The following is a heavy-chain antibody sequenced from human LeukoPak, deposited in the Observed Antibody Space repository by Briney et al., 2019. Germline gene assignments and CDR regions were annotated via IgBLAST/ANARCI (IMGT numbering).Heavy chain of an antibody. Sequence: SETLSLTCIVSGGXISSYSWNWIRQPAGKGLEWIGRFYTSGTTNYNPSLKSRVTMSIDTSKNQVSLKMRSVTAADTAVYYCARTVVTLDWYFDLWGRGTLVSVSS. J-gene: IGHJ2*01. D-gene: IGHD4-23*01. CDR1: GGXISSYS. CDR2: FYTSGTT. V-gene: IGHV4-4*07. CDR3: ARTVVTLDWYFDL.